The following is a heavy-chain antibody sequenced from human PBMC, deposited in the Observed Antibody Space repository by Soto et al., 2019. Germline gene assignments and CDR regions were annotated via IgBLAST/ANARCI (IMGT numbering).Heavy chain of an antibody. CDR2: TYYRSKWYN. Sequence: SQTLSLTCAISGDSVSSNSAAWNWIRQSPSRGLEWLGRTYYRSKWYNDYAVSVKSRITINPDTSKNQFSLQLNSVTPEDTAVYYCARDLVAFSSSYGYYGSGPFDYWGQGTLVTVSS. D-gene: IGHD3-10*01. CDR3: ARDLVAFSSSYGYYGSGPFDY. V-gene: IGHV6-1*01. CDR1: GDSVSSNSAA. J-gene: IGHJ4*02.